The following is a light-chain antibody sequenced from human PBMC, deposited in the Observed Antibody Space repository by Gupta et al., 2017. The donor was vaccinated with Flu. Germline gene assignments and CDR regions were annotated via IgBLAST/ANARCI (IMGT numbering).Light chain of an antibody. Sequence: TSSDVGAYQDVSWYQQHPGRAPKLMIYDVSNRPSGGSNRFAGSKSGNTASLTISGLQAEDEAEYYCISLTSVPSYVFGTGTKVTVL. CDR1: SSDVGAYQD. J-gene: IGLJ1*01. CDR2: DVS. CDR3: ISLTSVPSYV. V-gene: IGLV2-14*04.